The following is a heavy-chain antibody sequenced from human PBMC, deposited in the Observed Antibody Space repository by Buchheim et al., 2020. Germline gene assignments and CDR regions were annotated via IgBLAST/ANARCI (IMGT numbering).Heavy chain of an antibody. V-gene: IGHV3-30*04. J-gene: IGHJ4*02. CDR2: ISYDGSNK. Sequence: QVQLVESGGGVVQPGRSLRLSCAASGFTFSSYAMHWVRQAPGKGLEWVAVISYDGSNKYYADSVKGRFTISRDNSKNTLYLQMNSLGAEDTAVYYCASNLPCGGVTVIRPPVLYAYWGQGTL. CDR3: ASNLPCGGVTVIRPPVLYAY. CDR1: GFTFSSYA. D-gene: IGHD3-16*02.